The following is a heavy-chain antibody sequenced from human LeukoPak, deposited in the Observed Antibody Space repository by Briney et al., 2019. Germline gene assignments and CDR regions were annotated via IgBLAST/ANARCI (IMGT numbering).Heavy chain of an antibody. CDR2: IYTSGST. CDR1: GGSISSYY. D-gene: IGHD6-19*01. V-gene: IGHV4-4*07. J-gene: IGHJ3*02. Sequence: SETLSLTCTVSGGSISSYYWSWIRQPAGKGLEWIGRIYTSGSTNYNPSLKSRVTMSVDTSKNQFSLKLSSVTAADTAVYYCARDPGIAVAGDSDAFDIWGRGTMVTVSS. CDR3: ARDPGIAVAGDSDAFDI.